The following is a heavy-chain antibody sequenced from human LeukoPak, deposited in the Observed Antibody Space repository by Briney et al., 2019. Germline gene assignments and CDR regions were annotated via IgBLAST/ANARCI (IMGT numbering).Heavy chain of an antibody. CDR2: IYYSGST. CDR3: ARVETDCSSTSCYDYYYYYYMDV. J-gene: IGHJ6*03. D-gene: IGHD2-2*01. CDR1: GFTFGDSA. V-gene: IGHV4-59*01. Sequence: PGGSLRLSCTGSGFTFGDSAMSWIRQPPGKGLEWIGYIYYSGSTNYNPSLKSRVTISVDTSKNQFSLKLSSVTAADTAVYYCARVETDCSSTSCYDYYYYYYMDVWGKGTTVTISS.